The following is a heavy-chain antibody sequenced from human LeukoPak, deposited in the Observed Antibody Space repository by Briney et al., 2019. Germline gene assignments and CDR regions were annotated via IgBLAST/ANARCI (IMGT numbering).Heavy chain of an antibody. D-gene: IGHD6-6*01. V-gene: IGHV1-69*13. CDR1: GGTFSSYA. Sequence: SVKVSCKASGGTFSSYAISWVRQAPGQGLEWMGGIIPIFGTANYAQKFQGRVTIIADESTSTAYMELSSLRSEDTAVYYCARSIAALNVMWAFDIWGQGTMVTVSS. CDR2: IIPIFGTA. CDR3: ARSIAALNVMWAFDI. J-gene: IGHJ3*02.